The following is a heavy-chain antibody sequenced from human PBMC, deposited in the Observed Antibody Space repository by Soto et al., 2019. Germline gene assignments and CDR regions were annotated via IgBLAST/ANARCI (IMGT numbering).Heavy chain of an antibody. CDR1: GGSISSSSYY. D-gene: IGHD2-2*01. V-gene: IGHV4-39*07. J-gene: IGHJ4*02. CDR2: IYYSGST. CDR3: ARGRSSTSPYPIGY. Sequence: PSETLSLTCTVSGGSISSSSYYWGWIRQPPGKGLEWIGSIYYSGSTYYNPSLKSRVTISVDTSKNQFSLKLSSVTAADTAVYYCARGRSSTSPYPIGYWGQGTLVTVSS.